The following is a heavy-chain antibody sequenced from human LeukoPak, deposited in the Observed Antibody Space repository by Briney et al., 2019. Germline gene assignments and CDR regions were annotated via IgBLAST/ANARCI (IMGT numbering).Heavy chain of an antibody. CDR2: TYYRSKWYN. Sequence: SQTLSLTCAISGDSVSSNSAAWNWIRQSPSRGLEWLGRTYYRSKWYNDYSVYVKSRITINPDTSKNQFSLQLNSVTPEDTAVYYCAREYCSSTSCQNWFDPWGQGTLATISS. V-gene: IGHV6-1*01. J-gene: IGHJ5*02. CDR3: AREYCSSTSCQNWFDP. CDR1: GDSVSSNSAA. D-gene: IGHD2-2*01.